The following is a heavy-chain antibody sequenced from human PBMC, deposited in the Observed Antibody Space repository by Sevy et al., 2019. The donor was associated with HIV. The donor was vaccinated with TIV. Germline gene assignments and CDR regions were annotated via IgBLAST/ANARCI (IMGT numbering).Heavy chain of an antibody. J-gene: IGHJ4*02. V-gene: IGHV1-69*10. Sequence: ASVKVSCKASGGSLSNYGMNWVRQAPGQGLEWMGGIIPRLGLANYGQQFQGRFTITADESTRTMYMEVKSLKSEDTGVYYCASVRPCRGDCYFFDSWGQGTLVTVSS. D-gene: IGHD2-21*02. CDR1: GGSLSNYG. CDR3: ASVRPCRGDCYFFDS. CDR2: IIPRLGLA.